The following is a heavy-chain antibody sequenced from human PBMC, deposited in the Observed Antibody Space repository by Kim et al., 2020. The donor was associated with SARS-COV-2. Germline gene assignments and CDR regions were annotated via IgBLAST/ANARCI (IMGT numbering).Heavy chain of an antibody. CDR3: AREGGDTAMVPGYYYYMDV. D-gene: IGHD5-18*01. CDR1: GGSISSGDYY. Sequence: SETLSLTCTVSGGSISSGDYYWSWIHQPPGKGLEWIGYIYYSGSTYYNPSLKSRVTISVDTSKNQFSLKLSSVTAADTAVYYCAREGGDTAMVPGYYYYMDVWGKGTTVTVSS. CDR2: IYYSGST. J-gene: IGHJ6*03. V-gene: IGHV4-30-4*01.